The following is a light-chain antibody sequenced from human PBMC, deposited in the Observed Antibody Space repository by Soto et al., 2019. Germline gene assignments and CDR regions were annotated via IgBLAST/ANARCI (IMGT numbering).Light chain of an antibody. Sequence: QAVVTQPPSASGTPGQRVTISCSGSSSNIGSNYVYWYQQLPGTAPKLLIYRNNQRPSGVPDRFSGSKSGTSASLAISGLRSEDEADYYCAALDDSLSGRVFGGGTKLTVL. CDR3: AALDDSLSGRV. CDR2: RNN. J-gene: IGLJ3*02. V-gene: IGLV1-47*01. CDR1: SSNIGSNY.